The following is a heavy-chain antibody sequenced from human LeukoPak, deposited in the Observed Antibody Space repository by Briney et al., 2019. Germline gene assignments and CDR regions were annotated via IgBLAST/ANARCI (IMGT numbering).Heavy chain of an antibody. CDR3: TRVVLLWRRGYFDY. Sequence: GRSLRLSCTASGFTFGDYAMSWVRQAPGKGLEWVGFIRSKAYGGTTEYAASVKGRSTISRDDSKSIAYLQMNSLKTEDTAVYYCTRVVLLWRRGYFDYWGQGTLVTVSS. CDR2: IRSKAYGGTT. D-gene: IGHD2-2*01. J-gene: IGHJ4*02. V-gene: IGHV3-49*04. CDR1: GFTFGDYA.